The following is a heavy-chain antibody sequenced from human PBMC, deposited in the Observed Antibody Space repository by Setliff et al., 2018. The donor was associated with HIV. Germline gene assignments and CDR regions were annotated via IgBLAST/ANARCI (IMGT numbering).Heavy chain of an antibody. V-gene: IGHV4-59*04. J-gene: IGHJ4*02. CDR1: GGSISSYY. Sequence: PSETLSLTCTVSGGSISSYYWNWIRQSPGKGLEWIGYIYPSGRTYYNPSLKNRVTMSIDRSKKQFSLNLSSVTAADTALYSCVREGAGSGSYYLDFWGQGILVTVSS. D-gene: IGHD3-10*01. CDR3: VREGAGSGSYYLDF. CDR2: IYPSGRT.